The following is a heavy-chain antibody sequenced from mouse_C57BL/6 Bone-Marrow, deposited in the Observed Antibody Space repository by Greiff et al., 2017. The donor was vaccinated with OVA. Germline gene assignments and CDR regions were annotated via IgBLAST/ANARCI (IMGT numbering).Heavy chain of an antibody. J-gene: IGHJ3*01. D-gene: IGHD2-2*01. V-gene: IGHV5-12*01. CDR2: ISNGGGST. Sequence: EVKLVESGGGLVQPGGSLKLSCAASGFTFSDYYMYWVRQTPEKRLEWVAYISNGGGSTYYPDTVKGRFTISRDNAKNTLYLQMSRLKSEDTAMYYCARQGGYRAWFAYWGQGTLVTVSA. CDR3: ARQGGYRAWFAY. CDR1: GFTFSDYY.